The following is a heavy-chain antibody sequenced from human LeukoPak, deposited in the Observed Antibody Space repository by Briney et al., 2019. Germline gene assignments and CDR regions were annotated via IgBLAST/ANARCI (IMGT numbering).Heavy chain of an antibody. J-gene: IGHJ4*02. CDR3: ARAVGYCSSTSCRYYFDY. CDR1: GASIRRHY. D-gene: IGHD2-2*01. CDR2: MYYSGNS. Sequence: PSETLFLTCTVSGASIRRHYWSWIRQPPGKGLEWIGYMYYSGNSNYNPALKSRVTISVDASKNQVSLKLSSVTAADTAVYYCARAVGYCSSTSCRYYFDYWGQGTLVTVSS. V-gene: IGHV4-59*08.